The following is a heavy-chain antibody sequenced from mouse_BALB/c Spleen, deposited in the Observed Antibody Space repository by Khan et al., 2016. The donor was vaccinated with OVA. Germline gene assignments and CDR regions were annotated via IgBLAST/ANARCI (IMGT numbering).Heavy chain of an antibody. Sequence: VQLQQSGADLVKPGASVKLSCTASGFNIKDTYMHWVKQRLEQGLEWIGRIDPANGNTKYDPKFQDKATITADTSSNTAYLQFSSLTSEDTAVYYCARDYWDVFAYWGQGTLVTVSA. D-gene: IGHD4-1*01. CDR2: IDPANGNT. V-gene: IGHV14-3*02. CDR1: GFNIKDTY. J-gene: IGHJ3*01. CDR3: ARDYWDVFAY.